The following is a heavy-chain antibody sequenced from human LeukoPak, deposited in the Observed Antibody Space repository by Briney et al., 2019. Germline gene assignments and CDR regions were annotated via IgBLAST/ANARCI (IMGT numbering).Heavy chain of an antibody. CDR1: GFTFSNYA. CDR2: ISSNGGST. D-gene: IGHD3-9*01. CDR3: ARVLDYDILTGYLGGAFDI. J-gene: IGHJ3*02. Sequence: GGSLRLSCAASGFTFSNYAMHWVRQAPGKRLEYVSAISSNGGSTYYANSVKGRFTISRDKSKNTLYLQMNSLRAEDTAVYYCARVLDYDILTGYLGGAFDIWGQGTMVTVSS. V-gene: IGHV3-64*01.